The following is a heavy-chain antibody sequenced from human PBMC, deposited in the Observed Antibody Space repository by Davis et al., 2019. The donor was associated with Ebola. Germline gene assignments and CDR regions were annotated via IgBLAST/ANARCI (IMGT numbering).Heavy chain of an antibody. J-gene: IGHJ6*02. CDR1: GFTFSAYG. Sequence: GGSLRLSCVGSGFTFSAYGMHWVRQAPGTGLEWVAVVSYDGTDQYYADSVKGRFTISRDNSKNTVYLQMNSLRAEDTAVYFCVKNYYGMDVWGQGTTVTVSS. D-gene: IGHD3-10*01. CDR2: VSYDGTDQ. CDR3: VKNYYGMDV. V-gene: IGHV3-30*18.